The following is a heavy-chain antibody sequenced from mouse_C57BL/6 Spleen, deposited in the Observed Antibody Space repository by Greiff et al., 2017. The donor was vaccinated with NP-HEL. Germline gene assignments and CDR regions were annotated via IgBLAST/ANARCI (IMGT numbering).Heavy chain of an antibody. CDR3: ARGLDLYAMDY. CDR1: GYTFTDYY. V-gene: IGHV1-26*01. CDR2: INPNNGGT. Sequence: EVQLQQSGPELVKPGASVKISCKASGYTFTDYYMNWVKQSHGKSLEWIGDINPNNGGTSYNQKFKGKATLTVDKSSSTAYMELRSLTSEYSAVYYGARGLDLYAMDYWGQGTSVTVSS. J-gene: IGHJ4*01. D-gene: IGHD3-1*01.